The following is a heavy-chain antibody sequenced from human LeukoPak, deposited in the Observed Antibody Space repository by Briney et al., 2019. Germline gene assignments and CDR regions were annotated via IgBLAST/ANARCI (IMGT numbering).Heavy chain of an antibody. D-gene: IGHD2-21*02. CDR1: GFTFSSYS. Sequence: GGSLRLSCAASGFTFSSYSMNWVRQAPGKGLEWVSSISSSSSYIYYADSVKGRFTISRDNAKNSLYLQMNSLRAEDTAVYYCAKDPADCGGDCSLFYWGQGTLVTVSS. V-gene: IGHV3-21*03. CDR3: AKDPADCGGDCSLFY. CDR2: ISSSSSYI. J-gene: IGHJ4*02.